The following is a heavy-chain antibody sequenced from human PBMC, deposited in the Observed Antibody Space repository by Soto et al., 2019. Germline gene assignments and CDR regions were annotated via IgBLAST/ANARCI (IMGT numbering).Heavy chain of an antibody. CDR2: LSSSSRTI. D-gene: IGHD5-12*01. Sequence: EVQLVESGGGLVQPGGSLRLSCAASGVTFSSYSMNWVRQAPGKGLEWVSYLSSSSRTIYCADSVKGRFTISRDNAKTSPYLQITRVIAEDTAVYYCARECDGDGYNSGWFDPGGQATLVTASS. CDR1: GVTFSSYS. CDR3: ARECDGDGYNSGWFDP. V-gene: IGHV3-48*01. J-gene: IGHJ5*02.